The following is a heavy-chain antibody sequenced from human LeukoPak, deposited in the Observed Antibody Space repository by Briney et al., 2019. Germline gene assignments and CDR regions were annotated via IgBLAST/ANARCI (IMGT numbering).Heavy chain of an antibody. CDR2: IWYDGSNK. J-gene: IGHJ4*02. CDR3: AKVGILYQTSDY. CDR1: GFTFSSYG. D-gene: IGHD2/OR15-2a*01. V-gene: IGHV3-33*06. Sequence: GGSLRLSCAASGFTFSSYGMHWVRQAPGKGLEWVAVIWYDGSNKYYADSVKGRFTISRDNSKNTLYLQMNSLRAEDTAVYYCAKVGILYQTSDYWGQGTLVTVSS.